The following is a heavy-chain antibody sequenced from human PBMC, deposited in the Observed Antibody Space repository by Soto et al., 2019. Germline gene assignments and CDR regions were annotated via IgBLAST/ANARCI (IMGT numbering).Heavy chain of an antibody. CDR1: GYSFPAFW. CDR2: IFPADSDT. Sequence: PRESLKISCGASGYSFPAFWIGWVRQMPGKGLEWMGIIFPADSDTRYSPSFQGQVTISADKSISTAYLQWSSLKASDTAMYYCARRGAGYNYDYWGQGTLVTVSS. D-gene: IGHD5-12*01. V-gene: IGHV5-51*01. CDR3: ARRGAGYNYDY. J-gene: IGHJ4*02.